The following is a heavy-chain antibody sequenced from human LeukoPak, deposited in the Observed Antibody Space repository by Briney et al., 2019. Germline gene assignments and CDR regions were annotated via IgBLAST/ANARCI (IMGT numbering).Heavy chain of an antibody. CDR2: MNPNSGNT. Sequence: GASVKVSCKASGYTFTSYDINWVRQATGQGLEWMGWMNPNSGNTGYAQKFQGRVTMTRNTSISTAYMELSSLRSEDTAVYYCARASHYYYYYYMDVWGKGTTATVSS. J-gene: IGHJ6*03. CDR1: GYTFTSYD. D-gene: IGHD6-6*01. V-gene: IGHV1-8*01. CDR3: ARASHYYYYYYMDV.